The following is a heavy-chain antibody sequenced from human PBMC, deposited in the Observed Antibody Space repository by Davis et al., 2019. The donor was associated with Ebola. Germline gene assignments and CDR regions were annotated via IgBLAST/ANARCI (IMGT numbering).Heavy chain of an antibody. V-gene: IGHV4-30-4*01. CDR1: GGSISSGDYY. CDR3: ARDTRFLAGFDI. J-gene: IGHJ3*02. CDR2: IYYSGST. Sequence: PSETLSLTCTVSGGSISSGDYYWSWIRQPPGKGLEWIGYIYYSGSTYYNPSLKSRVTISVDTSKNQFSLKLSSVMAADTAVYYCARDTRFLAGFDIWGQGTMVTVSS. D-gene: IGHD3-3*01.